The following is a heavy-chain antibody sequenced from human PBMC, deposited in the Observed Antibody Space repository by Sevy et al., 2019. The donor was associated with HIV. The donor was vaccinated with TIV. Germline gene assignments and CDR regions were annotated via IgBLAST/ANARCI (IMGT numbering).Heavy chain of an antibody. CDR2: TSYDGSHK. CDR3: ARGENDDEFFQY. J-gene: IGHJ1*01. V-gene: IGHV3-30*04. D-gene: IGHD1-26*01. Sequence: GGSLRLSCTVSGFIFSNFAMHWVRQAPGKGLEWVAVTSYDGSHKYYADSVKGRFTVSRDNSRNILSLEMSSLTRDDTAVYYCARGENDDEFFQYSGQSTLVTVSS. CDR1: GFIFSNFA.